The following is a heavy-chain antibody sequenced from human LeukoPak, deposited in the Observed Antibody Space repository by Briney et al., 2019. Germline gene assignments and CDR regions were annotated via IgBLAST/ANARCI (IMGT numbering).Heavy chain of an antibody. J-gene: IGHJ4*02. CDR2: ISADARST. D-gene: IGHD5-24*01. CDR3: AMKAVPRPRLHDAFDF. CDR1: GFTFSNYA. V-gene: IGHV3-23*01. Sequence: GGSLRLSCAASGFTFSNYAMSGVRQAPGKGLEWVSAISADARSTYHADSVKGRFTISRDNSKPTLYLQMNSLRADDTAVYYCAMKAVPRPRLHDAFDFWGQGTLVTVAS.